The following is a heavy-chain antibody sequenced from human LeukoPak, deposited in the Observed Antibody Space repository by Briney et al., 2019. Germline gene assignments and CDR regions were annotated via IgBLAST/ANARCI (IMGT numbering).Heavy chain of an antibody. J-gene: IGHJ5*02. CDR1: GGSISSGSYY. D-gene: IGHD3-3*01. Sequence: SGTLSLTCTVSGGSISSGSYYWSWIRQPAGKGLEWIGRIYTSGSTNYNPSLKSRVTISVDTSKNQFSLKLSSVTAADTAVYYCARDLVWSGYRTNWFDPWGQGTLVTVSS. CDR3: ARDLVWSGYRTNWFDP. CDR2: IYTSGST. V-gene: IGHV4-61*02.